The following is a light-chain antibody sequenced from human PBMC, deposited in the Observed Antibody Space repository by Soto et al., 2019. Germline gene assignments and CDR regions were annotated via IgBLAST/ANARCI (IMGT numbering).Light chain of an antibody. V-gene: IGKV1-33*01. J-gene: IGKJ4*01. CDR3: QQYDNLPLT. CDR1: QDITNY. CDR2: DAS. Sequence: DIQMTQSPSSLSASVGDIVTITFQASQDITNYLHWFQQKPGKAPKLLIYDASNLETGVPSRFSGSGSGTDFTFTISSLQPEDIATYYCQQYDNLPLTFGGGTKVDIK.